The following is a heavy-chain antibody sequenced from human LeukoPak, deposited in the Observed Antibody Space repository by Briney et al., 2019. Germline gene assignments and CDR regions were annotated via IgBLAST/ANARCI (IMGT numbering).Heavy chain of an antibody. J-gene: IGHJ3*02. D-gene: IGHD6-13*01. CDR3: AKDIGTKGRYSSSWYGGHAFDI. CDR1: GFTFSSYS. Sequence: PGGSLRLSCAASGFTFSSYSMNWVRQAPGKGLEWVSSISSSSSYIYYADSVKGRFTISRDNAKNSLYLQMNSLRAEDTALYYCAKDIGTKGRYSSSWYGGHAFDIWGQGTMVTVSS. V-gene: IGHV3-21*04. CDR2: ISSSSSYI.